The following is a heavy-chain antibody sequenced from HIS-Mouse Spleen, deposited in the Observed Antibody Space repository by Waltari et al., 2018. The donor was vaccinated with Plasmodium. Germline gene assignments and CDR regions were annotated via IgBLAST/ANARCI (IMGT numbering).Heavy chain of an antibody. V-gene: IGHV3-30-3*01. CDR1: GFTFNSYA. CDR3: ARDRRLAFDY. D-gene: IGHD2-15*01. CDR2: IAYDGSNK. Sequence: QVQLVESGGGVVKPGRSLRLSCAASGFTFNSYAMHWVRQDPGKGLEWVAVIAYDGSNKYYADSVKGRFTISRDNSKNTLYLQMNSLRAEDTAVYYCARDRRLAFDYWGQGTLVTVSS. J-gene: IGHJ4*02.